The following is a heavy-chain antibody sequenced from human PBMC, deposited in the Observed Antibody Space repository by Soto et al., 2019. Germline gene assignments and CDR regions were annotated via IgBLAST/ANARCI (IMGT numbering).Heavy chain of an antibody. Sequence: LPETLSLTCTVSGGSISSYYWSWIRQPPGKGLEWIGYIYYSGSTNYNPSLKSRVTISVDTSKKQFSLKLSSVTAADTAVYYCERGAYVVATPHYFDYCGQGPLVTVYS. CDR2: IYYSGST. J-gene: IGHJ4*02. CDR1: GGSISSYY. CDR3: ERGAYVVATPHYFDY. D-gene: IGHD2-15*01. V-gene: IGHV4-59*01.